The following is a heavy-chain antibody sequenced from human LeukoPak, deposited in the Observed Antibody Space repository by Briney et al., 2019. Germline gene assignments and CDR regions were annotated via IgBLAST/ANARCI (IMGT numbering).Heavy chain of an antibody. CDR3: ARDWWELLDYHYYYYMDV. Sequence: GASVKLSCKASGYTFTINGISWGRQAPGQGREWMGWISAYNGNTNYSQKLQGRVTMTTDTSTSTAYIELTSLRSDDTAVYYCARDWWELLDYHYYYYMDVWGKGTTVTVSS. CDR1: GYTFTING. D-gene: IGHD1-26*01. V-gene: IGHV1-18*01. J-gene: IGHJ6*03. CDR2: ISAYNGNT.